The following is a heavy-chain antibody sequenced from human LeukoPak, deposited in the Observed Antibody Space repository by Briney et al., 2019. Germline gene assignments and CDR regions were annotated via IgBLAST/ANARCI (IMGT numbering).Heavy chain of an antibody. V-gene: IGHV1-69-2*01. J-gene: IGHJ4*02. CDR1: GYTFTGYY. CDR3: ATVDDILTGYSTTDY. CDR2: VDPEDGET. Sequence: ASVKVSCKASGYTFTGYYMHWVQQAPGKGLEWMGLVDPEDGETIYAEKFQGRVTITADTSTDTAYMELSSLRSEDTAVYYCATVDDILTGYSTTDYWGQGTLVTVSS. D-gene: IGHD3-9*01.